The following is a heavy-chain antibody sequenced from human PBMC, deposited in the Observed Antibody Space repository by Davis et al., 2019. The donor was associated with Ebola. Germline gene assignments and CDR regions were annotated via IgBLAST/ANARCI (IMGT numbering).Heavy chain of an antibody. D-gene: IGHD6-19*01. V-gene: IGHV3-11*04. CDR3: ARPIAVAGSWFDP. Sequence: GESLKISCAASGFTFSDYYMSWIRQAPGKGLEWVSYISSSGSTIYYADSAKGRFTISRDNAKNTLYLQMNSLRAEDTAVYYCARPIAVAGSWFDPWGQGTLVTVSS. CDR1: GFTFSDYY. J-gene: IGHJ5*02. CDR2: ISSSGSTI.